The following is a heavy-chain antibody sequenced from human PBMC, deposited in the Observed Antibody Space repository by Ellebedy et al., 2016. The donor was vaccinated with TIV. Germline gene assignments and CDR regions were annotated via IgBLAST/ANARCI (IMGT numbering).Heavy chain of an antibody. J-gene: IGHJ4*02. D-gene: IGHD4-17*01. CDR2: ICYGGNT. V-gene: IGHV4-59*01. CDR1: GGSISTYF. Sequence: MPSETLSLTCTVSGGSISTYFWSWIRQPPGKGLEWIGYICYGGNTKYNPSVKSRVTISADRSKNQFSLKLRSVTAADTAVYYCARIGDYIGSDYWGQGTLVTVSS. CDR3: ARIGDYIGSDY.